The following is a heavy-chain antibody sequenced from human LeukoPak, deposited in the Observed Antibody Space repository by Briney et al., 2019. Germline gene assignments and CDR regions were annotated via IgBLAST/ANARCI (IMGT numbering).Heavy chain of an antibody. D-gene: IGHD3-9*01. J-gene: IGHJ3*02. CDR2: IYYSGST. Sequence: SETLSLTCTVSGGSISNSSPYYWDWIRQPPGKGLEWIGTIYYSGSTSYNPSLKSRVTISVDTSKNQFSLKLSSVTAADTAVYYCARGGEATYYDILTGSLVAFDIWGQGTMVTVSS. CDR1: GGSISNSSPYY. V-gene: IGHV4-39*07. CDR3: ARGGEATYYDILTGSLVAFDI.